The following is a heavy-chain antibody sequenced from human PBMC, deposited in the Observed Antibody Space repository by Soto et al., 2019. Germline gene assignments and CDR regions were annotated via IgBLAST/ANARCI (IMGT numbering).Heavy chain of an antibody. CDR2: IIPIFGTA. CDR3: ARAAYYYDSSGYYLVADSIDY. V-gene: IGHV1-69*13. D-gene: IGHD3-22*01. Sequence: GASVKVSCKASGGTFSSYAISWVRQAPEQGLEWMGGIIPIFGTANYAQKFQGRVTITADESTSTAYMELSSLRSEDTAVYYCARAAYYYDSSGYYLVADSIDYWGQGTLVTVSS. CDR1: GGTFSSYA. J-gene: IGHJ4*02.